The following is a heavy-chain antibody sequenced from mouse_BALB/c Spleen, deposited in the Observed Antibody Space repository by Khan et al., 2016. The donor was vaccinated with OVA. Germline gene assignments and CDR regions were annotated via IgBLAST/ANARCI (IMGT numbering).Heavy chain of an antibody. CDR3: VRPNWEKYWYFDV. J-gene: IGHJ1*01. Sequence: EVQLVESGGGLVQPKGSLKLSCAASGFTFNTYAMNWVRQAPGKGLEWFARIRSKSNNYATYYADSVKDRFTISRDDSQSMLYLQMNNLKTEDTAMYYCVRPNWEKYWYFDVWGAGTTVTVSS. V-gene: IGHV10-1*02. D-gene: IGHD4-1*01. CDR1: GFTFNTYA. CDR2: IRSKSNNYAT.